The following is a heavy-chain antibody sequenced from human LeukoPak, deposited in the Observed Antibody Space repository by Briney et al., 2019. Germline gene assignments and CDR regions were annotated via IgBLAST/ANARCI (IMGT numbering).Heavy chain of an antibody. Sequence: GGSLRLSCAASGFTFSSYSMNWVRQAPGKGLEWVSYISSSSNTMYYGDSVKGRFTISRDNAKNSLYLQMNSLRAEDTAVYYCARKNDAFDIWGQGTMVTVSS. CDR2: ISSSSNTM. J-gene: IGHJ3*02. V-gene: IGHV3-48*01. CDR1: GFTFSSYS. CDR3: ARKNDAFDI.